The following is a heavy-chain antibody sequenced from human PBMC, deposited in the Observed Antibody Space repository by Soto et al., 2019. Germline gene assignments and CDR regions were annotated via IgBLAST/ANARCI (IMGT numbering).Heavy chain of an antibody. CDR1: GDSVSSGDYY. CDR2: IYNSGST. V-gene: IGHV4-61*08. CDR3: ARVYYYGLGRGRSMDV. J-gene: IGHJ6*02. D-gene: IGHD3-10*01. Sequence: QVQLQESGPGLVKPSETLSLTCTVSGDSVSSGDYYWTWIRQPPGKGLEWIGYIYNSGSTNYNPSLKSRVTITVDTSQNQFSLKLSYVTAADTAVYYCARVYYYGLGRGRSMDVWGQGTTVTVSS.